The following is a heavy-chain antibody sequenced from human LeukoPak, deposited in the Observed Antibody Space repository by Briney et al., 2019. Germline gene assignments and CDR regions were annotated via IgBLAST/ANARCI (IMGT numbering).Heavy chain of an antibody. CDR2: IHYSGST. J-gene: IGHJ5*02. V-gene: IGHV4-39*01. CDR1: GGSISSSPQY. CDR3: ARQSIVLMVYAIQVGWFDP. D-gene: IGHD2-8*01. Sequence: PSETLSLTCTVSGGSISSSPQYWGWIRQPPGKGLEWIGSIHYSGSTYYNPSLKSRVTISVDTSKNQFSLKLSSVTAADTAVYYCARQSIVLMVYAIQVGWFDPWGQGTLVTVSS.